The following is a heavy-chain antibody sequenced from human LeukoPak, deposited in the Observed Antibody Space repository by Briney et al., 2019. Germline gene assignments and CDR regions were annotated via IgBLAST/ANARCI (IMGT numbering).Heavy chain of an antibody. CDR2: IYSGGST. J-gene: IGHJ4*02. Sequence: GGSLRLSCAASGFTFSSYWMSWVRQAPGKGLEWVSVIYSGGSTYYADSVKGRFTISRDNSKNTLYLQMNSLRAEDTAVYYCARVGVAVAVNFDYWGQGTLVTVSS. CDR3: ARVGVAVAVNFDY. CDR1: GFTFSSYW. D-gene: IGHD6-19*01. V-gene: IGHV3-66*01.